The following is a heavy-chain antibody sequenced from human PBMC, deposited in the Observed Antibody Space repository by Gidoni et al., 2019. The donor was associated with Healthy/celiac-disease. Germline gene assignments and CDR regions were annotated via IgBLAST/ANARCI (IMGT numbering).Heavy chain of an antibody. J-gene: IGHJ4*02. CDR1: GGSFSGYY. Sequence: QVQLQQWGAGLLKPSETLSLTCAVYGGSFSGYYWSWIRQPPGKGLEWIGEINHSGSTNYNPSLNSRVTISVDTSKNQFSLKLSSVTAADTAVYYCARGLPDRYWGQGTLVTVSS. CDR3: ARGLPDRY. V-gene: IGHV4-34*01. CDR2: INHSGST.